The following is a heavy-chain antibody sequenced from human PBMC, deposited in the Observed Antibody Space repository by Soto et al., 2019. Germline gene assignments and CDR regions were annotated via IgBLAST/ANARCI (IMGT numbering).Heavy chain of an antibody. V-gene: IGHV1-18*01. Sequence: QVQLVQSGAEVKKPGASVKVSCKASGYTFTSYGISWVRQAPVQGLEWMGWISAYNGNTNYAQKLQGRVTMTTDIATSTAYMELRSLRSADTAVYYCARNDFFSAEINWFDPWGQGTLVTVSS. D-gene: IGHD3-3*01. CDR2: ISAYNGNT. CDR1: GYTFTSYG. CDR3: ARNDFFSAEINWFDP. J-gene: IGHJ5*02.